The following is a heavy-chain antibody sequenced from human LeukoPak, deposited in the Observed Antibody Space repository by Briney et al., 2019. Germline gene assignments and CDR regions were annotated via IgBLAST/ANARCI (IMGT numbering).Heavy chain of an antibody. CDR2: IYYSGTT. Sequence: SETLSLTCTVSGGSISSINYFWGWMRQPPGKGLEWIGYIYYSGTTYYNPSLKRRVTISVDTSKNQFSLDLSSVTAADTAVYYCARHQFGTPPDDWGQGTTVTVSS. CDR3: ARHQFGTPPDD. V-gene: IGHV4-39*01. J-gene: IGHJ6*02. CDR1: GGSISSINYF. D-gene: IGHD1-14*01.